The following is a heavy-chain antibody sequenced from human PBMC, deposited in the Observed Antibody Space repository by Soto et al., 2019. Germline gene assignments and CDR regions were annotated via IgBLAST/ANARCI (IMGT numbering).Heavy chain of an antibody. CDR1: GGSISSYY. J-gene: IGHJ5*02. CDR3: ARLKLAAAPKTTVFDP. D-gene: IGHD6-13*01. V-gene: IGHV4-59*08. CDR2: IYYSGST. Sequence: QVQLQESGPGLVKPSETLSLTCTVSGGSISSYYWSWIRQPPGKGLEWIGYIYYSGSTNYNPSLKSRVTISVDTSKNQFSLKLSSVTAADTAVYYCARLKLAAAPKTTVFDPWGQGTLVTVSS.